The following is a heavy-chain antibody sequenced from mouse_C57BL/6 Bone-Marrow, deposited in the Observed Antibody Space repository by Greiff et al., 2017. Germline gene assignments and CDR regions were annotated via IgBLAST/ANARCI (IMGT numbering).Heavy chain of an antibody. Sequence: QVTLKESGPGILQPSQTLSLTCSFSGFSLRTFGMGVGWIRQPSGTGLEWLAHIWWDDDQYYNPALKSRLTISKDTSKNQVFLQIANVDTADTATYYCARDYYGSSWAMDYWGQGTSVTVSS. CDR3: ARDYYGSSWAMDY. CDR1: GFSLRTFGMG. V-gene: IGHV8-8*01. J-gene: IGHJ4*01. D-gene: IGHD1-1*01. CDR2: IWWDDDQ.